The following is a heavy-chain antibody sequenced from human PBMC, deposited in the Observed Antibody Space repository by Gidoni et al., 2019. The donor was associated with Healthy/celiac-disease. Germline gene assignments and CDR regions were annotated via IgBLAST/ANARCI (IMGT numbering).Heavy chain of an antibody. CDR1: GFTGSSNY. CDR3: ARDGREQQLVDYYYGMDV. Sequence: EVQLVESGGGLVQPGGSLRLSCAASGFTGSSNYMSWVRQAPGKGLEWVSVIYSGGSTYYADSVKGRFTISRDNSKNTLYLQMNSLRAEDTAVYYCARDGREQQLVDYYYGMDVWGQGTTVTVSS. V-gene: IGHV3-66*01. J-gene: IGHJ6*02. CDR2: IYSGGST. D-gene: IGHD6-13*01.